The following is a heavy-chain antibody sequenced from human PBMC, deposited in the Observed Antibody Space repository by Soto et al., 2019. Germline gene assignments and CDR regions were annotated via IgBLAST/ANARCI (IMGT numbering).Heavy chain of an antibody. CDR3: ARESLVAGSYGMDV. Sequence: EVQLVESGGGLVKPGGSLRLSCAASGFTFSSYSMNWVRQAPGKGLEWVSSISSSSSYIYYADSVKGRFTNSRDNAKNARYLQMNGMRAEDTAVFYCARESLVAGSYGMDVWGQGTTVTVSS. CDR2: ISSSSSYI. V-gene: IGHV3-21*01. CDR1: GFTFSSYS. J-gene: IGHJ6*02. D-gene: IGHD6-19*01.